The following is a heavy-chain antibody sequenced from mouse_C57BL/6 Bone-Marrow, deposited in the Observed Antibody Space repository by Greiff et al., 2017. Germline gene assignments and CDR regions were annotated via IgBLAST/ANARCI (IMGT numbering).Heavy chain of an antibody. D-gene: IGHD1-1*01. CDR1: GYTFTSYW. CDR3: ARNYYGSSYYFDY. J-gene: IGHJ2*01. V-gene: IGHV1-69*01. CDR2: IDPSDSYT. Sequence: QVQLQQPGAELVMPGASVKLSCTASGYTFTSYWMHWVKQRPGQGLEWIGEIDPSDSYTNYNQKFKGKSTLTVDKSSSTAYMQLSSLTSEDSAVYYCARNYYGSSYYFDYGGQGTTLTVSS.